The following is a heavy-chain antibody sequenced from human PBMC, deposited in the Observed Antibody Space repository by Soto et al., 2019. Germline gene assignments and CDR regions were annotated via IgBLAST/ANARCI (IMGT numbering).Heavy chain of an antibody. Sequence: PGGSLRLSCAASGFTFSNAWMNWVRQAPGKGLEWVGRIKSKTDGGTTDYAAPVKGRFTISRDDSKNTLYLQMNSLKPEDTAVYYCTTGGHDSSRNYYYYYGMDVCGQGTTVTVSS. CDR2: IKSKTDGGTT. CDR1: GFTFSNAW. CDR3: TTGGHDSSRNYYYYYGMDV. J-gene: IGHJ6*02. V-gene: IGHV3-15*07. D-gene: IGHD3-22*01.